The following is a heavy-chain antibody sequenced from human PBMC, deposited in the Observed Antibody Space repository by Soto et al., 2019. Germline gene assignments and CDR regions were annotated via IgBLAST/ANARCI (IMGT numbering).Heavy chain of an antibody. Sequence: GGSLRLSCAASGFTFSSYSMNWVRQAPGKRLEWVSSISSSSSYIYYADSVKGRFTISRDNAKNSLYLQMNSLRAEDTALYYCAKDLGYYYDSSGYYLDYWGQGTLVTVSS. V-gene: IGHV3-21*04. CDR1: GFTFSSYS. D-gene: IGHD3-22*01. CDR2: ISSSSSYI. J-gene: IGHJ4*02. CDR3: AKDLGYYYDSSGYYLDY.